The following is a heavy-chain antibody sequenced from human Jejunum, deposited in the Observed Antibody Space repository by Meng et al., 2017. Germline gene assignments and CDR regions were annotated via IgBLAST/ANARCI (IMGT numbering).Heavy chain of an antibody. CDR1: GGSISGYF. V-gene: IGHV4-34*02. D-gene: IGHD1-26*01. CDR3: ARHEVDFDN. CDR2: FPRGGIT. Sequence: QVQLQQWVAGRLNPSETLSLTCAVYGGSISGYFWSWIRQAPGEGLEWVGEFPRGGITNYNPSLKSRVTISADTSKNQFSLTLSSVSAADTAVYYCARHEVDFDNWGQGTLVTVSS. J-gene: IGHJ4*02.